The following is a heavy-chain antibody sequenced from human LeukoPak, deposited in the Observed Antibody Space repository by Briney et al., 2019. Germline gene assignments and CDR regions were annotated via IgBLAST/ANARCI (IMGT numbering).Heavy chain of an antibody. CDR1: GGSISSSSYY. CDR2: IYYSGST. CDR3: ARRGSRRINDFWSGPQGSPPGPLDY. Sequence: SETLSLTCTVSGGSISSSSYYWGWIRQPPGKGLEWIGSIYYSGSTYYNPSLKSRVTISVDTSKNQFSLKLSSVTAADTAVYYCARRGSRRINDFWSGPQGSPPGPLDYWGQGTLVTVSS. V-gene: IGHV4-39*07. J-gene: IGHJ4*02. D-gene: IGHD3-3*01.